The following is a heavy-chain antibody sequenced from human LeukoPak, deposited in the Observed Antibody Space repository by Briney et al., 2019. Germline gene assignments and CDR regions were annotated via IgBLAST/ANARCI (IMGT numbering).Heavy chain of an antibody. V-gene: IGHV4-39*01. CDR2: IYYSGST. CDR1: GGSISSSSYY. Sequence: SETLSLTCTVSGGSISSSSYYWGWIRQPPGKGLEWIGSIYYSGSTYYNPSLKSRVTISVDTSKNQFSLKLSSVTAADTAVYYCARHASFGKPGSAFDIWGQGTMVTVSS. D-gene: IGHD2-2*01. J-gene: IGHJ3*02. CDR3: ARHASFGKPGSAFDI.